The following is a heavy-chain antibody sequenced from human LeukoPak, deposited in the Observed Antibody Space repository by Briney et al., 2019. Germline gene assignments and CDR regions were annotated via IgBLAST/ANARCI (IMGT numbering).Heavy chain of an antibody. CDR3: ARAGGRPKAAAFDI. V-gene: IGHV4-59*01. Sequence: SETLSLTCTGSGGSISSYYWSWIRQPPGKGLEWIGYIYYSGSTNYNPSLKSRVTISVDTSKNQFSLKLSSVTAADTAVYYCARAGGRPKAAAFDIWGQGTMVTVSS. CDR2: IYYSGST. CDR1: GGSISSYY. D-gene: IGHD1-26*01. J-gene: IGHJ3*02.